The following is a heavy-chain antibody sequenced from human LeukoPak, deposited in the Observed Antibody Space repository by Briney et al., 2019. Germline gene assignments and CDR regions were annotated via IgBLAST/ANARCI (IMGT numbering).Heavy chain of an antibody. CDR1: GYTLTELS. CDR2: FDPEDGET. CDR3: ATDLSDYDFWSGPGGWFDP. D-gene: IGHD3-3*01. V-gene: IGHV1-24*01. Sequence: ASVKVSCKVSGYTLTELSMHWVRQAPGKGLEWMGGFDPEDGETIYAQKFQGRVTMTEDTSTDTAYMELSSLRSEDTAVYYCATDLSDYDFWSGPGGWFDPWGQGTLVTVSS. J-gene: IGHJ5*02.